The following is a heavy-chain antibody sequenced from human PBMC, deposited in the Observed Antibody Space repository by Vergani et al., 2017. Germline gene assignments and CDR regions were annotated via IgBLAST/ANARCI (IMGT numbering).Heavy chain of an antibody. CDR1: GGTFSSYA. CDR2: IIPIFGTA. Sequence: QVQLVQSGAEVKKPGSSVKVSCKASGGTFSSYAISWVRQAPGQGLEWMGGIIPIFGTANYAQKFQGRVTITADESTSTAYMELSSLRSEDTAVYYCAGDLGGTYGGYALDYFDYWGQGTLVTVSS. D-gene: IGHD5-12*01. CDR3: AGDLGGTYGGYALDYFDY. J-gene: IGHJ4*02. V-gene: IGHV1-69*01.